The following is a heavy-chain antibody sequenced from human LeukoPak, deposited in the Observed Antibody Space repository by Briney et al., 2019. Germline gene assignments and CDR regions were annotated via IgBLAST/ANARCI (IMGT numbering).Heavy chain of an antibody. D-gene: IGHD3-16*01. Sequence: GASVKVSCKASGYTFTGYYMHWVRQAPGQGLEWMGWINPNSGGTNYAQKFQGRVTMTRDTSISTAYMELSRLRSDDTAVYYCARDWGVVDFPSPPYYFDYWGQGTLVTVSS. CDR3: ARDWGVVDFPSPPYYFDY. J-gene: IGHJ4*02. V-gene: IGHV1-2*02. CDR1: GYTFTGYY. CDR2: INPNSGGT.